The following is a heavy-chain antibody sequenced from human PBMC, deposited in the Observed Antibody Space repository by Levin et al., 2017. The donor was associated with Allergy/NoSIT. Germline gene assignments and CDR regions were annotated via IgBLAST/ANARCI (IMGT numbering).Heavy chain of an antibody. V-gene: IGHV3-30*02. J-gene: IGHJ4*02. D-gene: IGHD1-1*01. Sequence: GESLKISCAASGFNFGSFDFHWVRQAPGRGLEWVAFSSFDGSIQKYADSVKGRFTVSRDKSKSTLFLQMNSLRAEDTAVYYCATEYTPDWNHFDYWGQGTLVTVSS. CDR1: GFNFGSFD. CDR3: ATEYTPDWNHFDY. CDR2: SSFDGSIQ.